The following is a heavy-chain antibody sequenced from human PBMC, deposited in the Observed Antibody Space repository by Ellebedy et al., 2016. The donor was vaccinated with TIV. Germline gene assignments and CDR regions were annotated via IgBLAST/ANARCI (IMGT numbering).Heavy chain of an antibody. CDR3: ARAMDWYGNFDY. CDR1: GGSISNYY. CDR2: IYYGGTT. Sequence: MPSETLSLTCTVSGGSISNYYWTWVRQPPRKGPEWIGYIYYGGTTFYNPALKSRVTISVDPSKNQFSLNLSSVTAADTAVYYCARAMDWYGNFDYWGQGTLVTVSS. V-gene: IGHV4-59*01. D-gene: IGHD3/OR15-3a*01. J-gene: IGHJ4*02.